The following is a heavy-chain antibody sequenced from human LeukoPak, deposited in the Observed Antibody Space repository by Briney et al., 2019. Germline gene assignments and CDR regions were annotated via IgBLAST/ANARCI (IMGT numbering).Heavy chain of an antibody. CDR2: IDKGPNT. Sequence: SGGSLRLSCAAPGFTFNSYDMYWVRQVIGKGLEWVSAIDKGPNTYYSDSVKGRFTISRDNVKNFLYLQMNSLRAEDTAVYYCARVVWYYDFWSADKGSAFDIWGQGTTVTVSS. CDR3: ARVVWYYDFWSADKGSAFDI. V-gene: IGHV3-13*01. CDR1: GFTFNSYD. J-gene: IGHJ3*02. D-gene: IGHD3-3*01.